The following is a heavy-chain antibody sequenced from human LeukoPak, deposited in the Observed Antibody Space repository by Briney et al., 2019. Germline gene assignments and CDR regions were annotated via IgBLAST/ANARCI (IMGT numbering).Heavy chain of an antibody. CDR1: GFTFNSYG. D-gene: IGHD6-13*01. Sequence: PGGSLRLSCAASGFTFNSYGMHWVRQAPGKGLEWVAVISFDESNKFYADSVKGRFTISRDKSKNTLYLQMNSLRTEDTAVYYCAKEAQQLVTGGYFDYWGQGTLVTVSS. CDR3: AKEAQQLVTGGYFDY. CDR2: ISFDESNK. V-gene: IGHV3-30*18. J-gene: IGHJ4*02.